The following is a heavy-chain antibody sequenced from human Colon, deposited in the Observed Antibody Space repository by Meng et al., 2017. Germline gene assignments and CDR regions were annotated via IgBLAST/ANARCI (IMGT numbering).Heavy chain of an antibody. V-gene: IGHV3-21*06. CDR2: ISSSSGFL. D-gene: IGHD6-13*01. CDR3: TTEISAGYYDY. J-gene: IGHJ4*02. Sequence: GGSLRLYCAASRFTFSRCTVNWVRHPPGKGLEWVSSISSSSGFLYYADSVQGRFTISRDNAKNSLYLEMSSLIVDDMAIYYCTTEISAGYYDYWGRGTLVTVSS. CDR1: RFTFSRCT.